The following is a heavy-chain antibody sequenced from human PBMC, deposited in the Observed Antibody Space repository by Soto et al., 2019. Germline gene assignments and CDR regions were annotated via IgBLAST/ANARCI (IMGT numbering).Heavy chain of an antibody. J-gene: IGHJ4*02. CDR2: VNPSGGHT. Sequence: QVQLMQSGAEVKKPGASVKVSCKASGDTFTDYYIHWVQLAPGQGLEWMGTVNPSGGHTTYAQHFLGRVTMTRDTSTSTLYLELTSLTSDDTAIYYCARGGHVVVVTAALDYWGPGTLVTVSS. D-gene: IGHD2-21*02. CDR3: ARGGHVVVVTAALDY. V-gene: IGHV1-46*01. CDR1: GDTFTDYY.